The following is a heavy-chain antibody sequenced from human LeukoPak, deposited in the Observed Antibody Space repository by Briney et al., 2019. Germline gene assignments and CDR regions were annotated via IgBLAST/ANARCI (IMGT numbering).Heavy chain of an antibody. D-gene: IGHD6-13*01. J-gene: IGHJ4*02. CDR3: ARRLDIAAAGTFDY. CDR2: IYYSGST. V-gene: IGHV4-59*08. Sequence: SETLSLTCTVSGGSISSHHWSWIRQPPGKGLEWLGYIYYSGSTNYNPSLKSRVTISVDTSKNQFSLKLSSVTAADTAVYYCARRLDIAAAGTFDYWGQGTLVTVSS. CDR1: GGSISSHH.